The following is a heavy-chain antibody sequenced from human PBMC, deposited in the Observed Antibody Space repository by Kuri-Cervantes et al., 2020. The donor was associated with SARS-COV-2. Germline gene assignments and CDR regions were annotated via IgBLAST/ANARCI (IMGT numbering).Heavy chain of an antibody. CDR2: IIPIFATS. D-gene: IGHD2-15*01. J-gene: IGHJ6*02. Sequence: SVKVPCKASGGTFSRYALNWVRQAPGQGLEWMGGIIPIFATSNYAQKFQGRVTITADESTSTAYMELSSLRSEDTAVYYCARVLGYCSGGSCYNYYYYYGMDVWGQGTTVTASS. V-gene: IGHV1-69*13. CDR3: ARVLGYCSGGSCYNYYYYYGMDV. CDR1: GGTFSRYA.